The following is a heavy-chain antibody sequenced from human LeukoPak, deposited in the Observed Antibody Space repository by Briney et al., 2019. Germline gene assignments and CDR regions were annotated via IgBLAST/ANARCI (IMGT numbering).Heavy chain of an antibody. CDR1: GGSISSGSYY. D-gene: IGHD3-3*01. CDR2: IYTSGST. V-gene: IGHV4-61*02. Sequence: SQTLSLTCTVSGGSISSGSYYWSWIRQPAGKGLEWIVRIYTSGSTNIDPSLKSRVAISVDTSKNQFSLKLSSVTAADTAVYYCARDLGFTYYDFWSGYFMGDAFDIWGQGTMVTVSS. CDR3: ARDLGFTYYDFWSGYFMGDAFDI. J-gene: IGHJ3*02.